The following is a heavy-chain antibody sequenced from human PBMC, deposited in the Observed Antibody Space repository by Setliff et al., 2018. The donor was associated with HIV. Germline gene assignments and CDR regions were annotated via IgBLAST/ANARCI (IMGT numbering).Heavy chain of an antibody. J-gene: IGHJ4*02. D-gene: IGHD6-13*01. CDR3: ARVRPAPGAALDY. Sequence: ASVKVSCKTSGYKFSPYRIHRVRQAPGQGLEWIGIIDPGSGAATYAQKLQGRITMTRDTSTTTVYMHLNSLTSDDSAVYFCARVRPAPGAALDYWGQGTLVTVSS. CDR1: GYKFSPYR. CDR2: IDPGSGAA. V-gene: IGHV1-46*04.